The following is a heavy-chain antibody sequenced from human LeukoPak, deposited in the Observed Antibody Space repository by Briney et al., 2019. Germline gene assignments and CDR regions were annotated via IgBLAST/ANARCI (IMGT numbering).Heavy chain of an antibody. Sequence: GGSLRLSCAASGFTFSSYGMHWVRQAPGKGLEWVAVISYDGSNKYYADSVKGRFTISRDNSKNTLYLQMNSLRAEDTAVYYCAKDVEMATVDDAFDIWGQGTMVTVSS. V-gene: IGHV3-30*18. J-gene: IGHJ3*02. CDR2: ISYDGSNK. D-gene: IGHD5-24*01. CDR1: GFTFSSYG. CDR3: AKDVEMATVDDAFDI.